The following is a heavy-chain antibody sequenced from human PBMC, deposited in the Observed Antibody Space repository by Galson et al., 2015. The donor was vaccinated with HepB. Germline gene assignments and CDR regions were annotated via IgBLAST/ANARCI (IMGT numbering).Heavy chain of an antibody. CDR3: ASCSGGICLRNGAFDI. D-gene: IGHD2-15*01. CDR2: ISGTSNSI. Sequence: SLRLSCAASGFTFNTYTMTWVRQAPGKGLEWVACISGTSNSIYYADSVKGRFTISRDNAKKSLYLQMNSLRAEDTAVYYCASCSGGICLRNGAFDIWGQGTVVTVSS. V-gene: IGHV3-21*01. CDR1: GFTFNTYT. J-gene: IGHJ3*02.